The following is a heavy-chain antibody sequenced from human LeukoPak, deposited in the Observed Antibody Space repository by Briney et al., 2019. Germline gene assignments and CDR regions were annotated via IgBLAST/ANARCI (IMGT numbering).Heavy chain of an antibody. D-gene: IGHD5-24*01. CDR1: GFTFSSYS. Sequence: GGSLRLSCAASGFTFSSYSMNWVRQAPGKGLEWVSSISSSSSYIYYADSVKGRFTISRDNAKNSLYVQMNSLRAEDTAVYYCAKVAGDGYNLLFDYWGQGTLVTVSS. J-gene: IGHJ4*02. CDR2: ISSSSSYI. CDR3: AKVAGDGYNLLFDY. V-gene: IGHV3-21*01.